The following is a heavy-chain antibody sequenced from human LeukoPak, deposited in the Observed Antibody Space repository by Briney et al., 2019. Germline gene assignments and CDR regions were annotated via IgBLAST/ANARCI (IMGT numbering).Heavy chain of an antibody. CDR2: ITSSGSTI. Sequence: GGSLRLSCAASGFTFSSYEMSWVRQAPGKGLEWVSYITSSGSTIYYADSVKGRFTVSRDNAKNSLYLQMNSLRAADTAVYYCARSDYDSSGYYHAFDIWGQGTMVTVSS. D-gene: IGHD3-22*01. CDR1: GFTFSSYE. J-gene: IGHJ3*02. V-gene: IGHV3-48*03. CDR3: ARSDYDSSGYYHAFDI.